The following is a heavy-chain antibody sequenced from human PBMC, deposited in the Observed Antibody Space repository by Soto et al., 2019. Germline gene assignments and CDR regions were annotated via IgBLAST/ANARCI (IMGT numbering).Heavy chain of an antibody. CDR2: SNAGNGNT. D-gene: IGHD6-6*01. J-gene: IGHJ6*02. V-gene: IGHV1-3*01. Sequence: QVQLVQSGAEVKKPGDSVKVSCKASGYTFTSYAMHWVRQAPGQRLEWMGWSNAGNGNTKYSQKFQGRVTITRDTSASTAYMELSSLRSEDTAVYYCAKEKARQAYYYFYGMDVWGQGTTVTVSS. CDR3: AKEKARQAYYYFYGMDV. CDR1: GYTFTSYA.